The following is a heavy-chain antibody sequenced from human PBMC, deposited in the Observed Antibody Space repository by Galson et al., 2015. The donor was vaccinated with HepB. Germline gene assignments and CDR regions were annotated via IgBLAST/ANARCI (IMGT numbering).Heavy chain of an antibody. CDR1: GGSISSGGYY. Sequence: LSLTCTVSGGSISSGGYYWSWIRQHPGKGLEWIGYIYYSGSTYYNPSLKSRVTISVDTSKNQFSLKLGSVTAADTAVYYCASLPNYDFWSGYYSGFDYWGQGTLVTVSS. J-gene: IGHJ4*02. CDR3: ASLPNYDFWSGYYSGFDY. D-gene: IGHD3-3*01. CDR2: IYYSGST. V-gene: IGHV4-31*03.